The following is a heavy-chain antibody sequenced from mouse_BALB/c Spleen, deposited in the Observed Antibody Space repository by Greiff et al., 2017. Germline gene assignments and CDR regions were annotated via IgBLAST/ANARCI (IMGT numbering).Heavy chain of an antibody. J-gene: IGHJ2*01. CDR2: ISSGGGST. V-gene: IGHV5-12-1*01. Sequence: DVMLVESGGGLVKPGGSLKLSCAASGFAFSSYDMSWVRQTPEKRLEWVAYISSGGGSTYYPDTVKGRFTISRDNAKNTLYLQMSSLKSEDTAMYYCARRDRYFDYWGQGTTLTVSS. CDR3: ARRDRYFDY. D-gene: IGHD2-14*01. CDR1: GFAFSSYD.